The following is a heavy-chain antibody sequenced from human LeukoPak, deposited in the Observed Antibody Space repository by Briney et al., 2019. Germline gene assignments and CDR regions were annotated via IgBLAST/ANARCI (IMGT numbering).Heavy chain of an antibody. V-gene: IGHV3-7*04. CDR1: GFTFRDYW. CDR3: ARAGGTSWADY. J-gene: IGHJ4*02. CDR2: VKQDGTEK. D-gene: IGHD6-13*01. Sequence: GGSLTLSCEACGFTFRDYWMTWVRQAPGKGLEWVANVKQDGTEKFYVDSVKGRFTISRDNGKNSLYLQMNSLRVEDTAIYYCARAGGTSWADYWGQGTLVTVSS.